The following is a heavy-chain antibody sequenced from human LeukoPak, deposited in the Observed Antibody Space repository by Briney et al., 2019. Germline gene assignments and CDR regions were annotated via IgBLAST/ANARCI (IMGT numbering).Heavy chain of an antibody. Sequence: GVSLRLSCSASGFTFSSYNVMCARHAQGMGREWFLYISSSIITIYYADSVKRRVTISRDNAKNSLYLQMNSLRDEDTAVYYCARGKYGDYADAFDIWGQGTMVTVSS. CDR3: ARGKYGDYADAFDI. J-gene: IGHJ3*02. CDR2: ISSSIITI. CDR1: GFTFSSYN. V-gene: IGHV3-48*02. D-gene: IGHD4-17*01.